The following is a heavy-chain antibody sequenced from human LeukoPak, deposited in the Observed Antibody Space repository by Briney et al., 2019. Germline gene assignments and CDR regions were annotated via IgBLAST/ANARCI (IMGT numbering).Heavy chain of an antibody. J-gene: IGHJ5*02. Sequence: SETLSLTCTVSGGSISSSSYYWGWIRQPPGKGLEWIGSIYYSGSTYYNPSLKSRVTISVDTSKNQFSLKLSSVTAADTAVYYCARCSRPNYYDSSGLNWFDPWAREPWSPSPQ. V-gene: IGHV4-39*07. CDR2: IYYSGST. CDR1: GGSISSSSYY. D-gene: IGHD3-22*01. CDR3: ARCSRPNYYDSSGLNWFDP.